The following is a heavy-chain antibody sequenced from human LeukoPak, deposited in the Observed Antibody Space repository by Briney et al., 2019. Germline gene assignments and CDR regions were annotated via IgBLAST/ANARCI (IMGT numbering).Heavy chain of an antibody. D-gene: IGHD3-9*01. J-gene: IGHJ6*03. Sequence: GGSLRLSCAASGFTFSSYGMHWVRQAPGQGLEWVAFIRYDGSNKYYADSVKGRFTISRDNSKNTLYLQMNSLRAEDTAVYYCAKVLRYFDWLLSASNYMDVWGKGTTVTISS. V-gene: IGHV3-30*02. CDR3: AKVLRYFDWLLSASNYMDV. CDR1: GFTFSSYG. CDR2: IRYDGSNK.